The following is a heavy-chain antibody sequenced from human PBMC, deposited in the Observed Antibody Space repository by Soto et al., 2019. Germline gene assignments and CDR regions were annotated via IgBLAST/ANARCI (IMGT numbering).Heavy chain of an antibody. J-gene: IGHJ2*01. CDR3: VKKIVGTTTSGADWYFDL. CDR1: GFTFSSFA. Sequence: EVQLLESGGGLVQPGGSLRLSCVASGFTFSSFAMNWVRQAPGKGLEWVSGISGGGDATFYADSVKGRFTISRVQTKNTIYLQINRLRAEDTAVYYCVKKIVGTTTSGADWYFDLWGRGTLVTVAS. D-gene: IGHD1-1*01. CDR2: ISGGGDAT. V-gene: IGHV3-23*01.